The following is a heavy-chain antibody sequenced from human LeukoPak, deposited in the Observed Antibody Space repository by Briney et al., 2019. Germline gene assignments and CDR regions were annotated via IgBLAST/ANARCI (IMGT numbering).Heavy chain of an antibody. V-gene: IGHV3-21*04. J-gene: IGHJ3*02. Sequence: GGSLRLSCAASGFTFSSYNMKWVRQAPGKGLEWVSSISSSSTYIDYADSMKGRFTISRDNAKNSLYLQMNSLRAEDTAVYYCANKPSWIHQNTGDAFDIWGQGTMVTVSS. CDR3: ANKPSWIHQNTGDAFDI. CDR2: ISSSSTYI. CDR1: GFTFSSYN. D-gene: IGHD5-18*01.